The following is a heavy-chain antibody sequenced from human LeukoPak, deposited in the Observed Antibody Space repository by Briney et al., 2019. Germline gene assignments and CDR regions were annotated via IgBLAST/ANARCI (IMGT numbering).Heavy chain of an antibody. CDR1: EFTFSNYS. Sequence: GGSLRLSCAASEFTFSNYSMNWVRHAPGKGLEWVSGISGGGGSTYYADSVKGRFTISRDNSKNTLYLQMDSLRAEDTALYYCAKGSGINHYHWIDPWGQGTLVTVSS. CDR2: ISGGGGST. J-gene: IGHJ5*02. V-gene: IGHV3-23*01. D-gene: IGHD1-14*01. CDR3: AKGSGINHYHWIDP.